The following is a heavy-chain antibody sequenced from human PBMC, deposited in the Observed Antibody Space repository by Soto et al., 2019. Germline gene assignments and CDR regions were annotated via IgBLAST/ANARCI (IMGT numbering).Heavy chain of an antibody. CDR3: AVADQYCSGGSCYSDYYYGMDV. Sequence: ASVKVSCKASGYTFTGYYMHWVRQAPGQGLEWMGWINPNSGGTNYAQKFQGRVTMTRDTSIGTAYMELSRLRSDDTAVYYCAVADQYCSGGSCYSDYYYGMDVWGQGTTVTVSS. J-gene: IGHJ6*02. CDR1: GYTFTGYY. V-gene: IGHV1-2*02. D-gene: IGHD2-15*01. CDR2: INPNSGGT.